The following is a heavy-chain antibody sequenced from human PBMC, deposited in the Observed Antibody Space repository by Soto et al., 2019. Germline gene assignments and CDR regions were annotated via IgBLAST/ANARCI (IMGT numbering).Heavy chain of an antibody. J-gene: IGHJ2*01. V-gene: IGHV4-61*01. CDR3: ARERYYDSSGYYYVGYWYFDL. D-gene: IGHD3-22*01. CDR2: IYYSGTT. Sequence: SETLSLTCTVSGGSVSSGSYYWTWIRQPPGKGLEWLGYIYYSGTTNYNPPLKSRIAISVDTSGNQFSLKLSSVTAADTAVYYCARERYYDSSGYYYVGYWYFDLWGRGTLVTVSS. CDR1: GGSVSSGSYY.